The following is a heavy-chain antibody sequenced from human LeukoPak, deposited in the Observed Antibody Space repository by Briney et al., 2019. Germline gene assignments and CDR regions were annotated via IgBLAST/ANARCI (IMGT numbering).Heavy chain of an antibody. D-gene: IGHD3-22*01. V-gene: IGHV4-4*09. CDR3: ARLNGDYYDSSGLTDNWFDP. CDR2: IYTSGST. CDR1: GGSISSYY. J-gene: IGHJ5*02. Sequence: SETLSLTCTVSGGSISSYYWSWIRQPPGKGLEWIGYIYTSGSTNYNTSLKSRATISVDTSKNQFSLKLSSVTAADTAVYYCARLNGDYYDSSGLTDNWFDPWGQGTLVTVSS.